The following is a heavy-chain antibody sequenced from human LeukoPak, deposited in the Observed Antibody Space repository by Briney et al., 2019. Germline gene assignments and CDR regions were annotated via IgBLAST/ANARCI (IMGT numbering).Heavy chain of an antibody. Sequence: PSETLSLTCAVSGYSISSGYYWGWIRQPPGKGLEWIGSIYHSGSTYYNPSLKSRVTISVDTSKNQFSLKLSSVTAADTAAYYCARRGIAARRGTSYYYYYYMDVWGKGTTVTVSS. J-gene: IGHJ6*03. V-gene: IGHV4-38-2*01. CDR1: GYSISSGYY. D-gene: IGHD6-6*01. CDR2: IYHSGST. CDR3: ARRGIAARRGTSYYYYYYMDV.